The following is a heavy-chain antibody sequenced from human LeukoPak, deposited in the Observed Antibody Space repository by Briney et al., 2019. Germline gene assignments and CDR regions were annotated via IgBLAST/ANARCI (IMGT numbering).Heavy chain of an antibody. V-gene: IGHV4-4*07. D-gene: IGHD3-10*01. CDR1: GGSISSYY. CDR2: IYTSGST. Sequence: PSETLSLTCTVSGGSISSYYWSWIRQPAGKGLEWIGRIYTSGSTYYNPSLKSRVTISVDTSKNQFSLKLSSVTAADTAVYYCTRTLRSGPTGAWGQGTLVTVSS. CDR3: TRTLRSGPTGA. J-gene: IGHJ4*02.